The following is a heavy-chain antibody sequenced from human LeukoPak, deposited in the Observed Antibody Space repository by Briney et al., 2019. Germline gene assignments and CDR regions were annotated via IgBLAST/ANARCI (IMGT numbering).Heavy chain of an antibody. CDR3: ATTGGLTGNAFDI. J-gene: IGHJ3*02. CDR2: IYYSGST. Sequence: PSETLSLTCTVSGGSISSGGYYWRWLRQHPGKGLEWFGYIYYSGSTYYNPSLKSRVTISVDTSKNQFSLKLSSVTAADTAVYYCATTGGLTGNAFDIWGQGTMVTVSS. CDR1: GGSISSGGYY. V-gene: IGHV4-31*03. D-gene: IGHD3-10*01.